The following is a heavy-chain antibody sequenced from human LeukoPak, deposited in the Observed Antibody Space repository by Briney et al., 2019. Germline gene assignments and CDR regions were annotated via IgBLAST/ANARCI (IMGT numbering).Heavy chain of an antibody. CDR2: IWYDGSNK. D-gene: IGHD5-18*01. Sequence: GGSLRLSCAASGFTFSSYGMHWVRQAPGKGLEWVAVIWYDGSNKYYADSVKGRFTISRDNPKNTLYLQMNSLRAEDTAVYYCARLGYSYAGDFDYWGQGTLVTVSS. V-gene: IGHV3-33*01. CDR3: ARLGYSYAGDFDY. CDR1: GFTFSSYG. J-gene: IGHJ4*02.